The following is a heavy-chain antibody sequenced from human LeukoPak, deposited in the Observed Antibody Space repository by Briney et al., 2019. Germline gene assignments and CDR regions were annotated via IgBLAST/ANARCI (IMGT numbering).Heavy chain of an antibody. Sequence: GESLKISCKGSGYTFTSYWIGWVRQMPGKGLEWMGIIYPGDSDTRYSPSFQGQVTISADKSITTSYLQWSSLKASDTAMYYCARNTPGDAFDIWGQGTLVTVSS. V-gene: IGHV5-51*01. CDR3: ARNTPGDAFDI. CDR1: GYTFTSYW. D-gene: IGHD2-15*01. CDR2: IYPGDSDT. J-gene: IGHJ3*02.